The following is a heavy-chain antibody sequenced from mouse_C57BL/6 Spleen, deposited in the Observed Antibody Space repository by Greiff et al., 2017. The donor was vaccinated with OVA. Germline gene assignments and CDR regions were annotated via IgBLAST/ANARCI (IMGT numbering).Heavy chain of an antibody. D-gene: IGHD2-1*01. CDR1: GFSLTSYA. CDR3: ARNEEGKGNYDYYAMDY. Sequence: VQLVESGPGLVAPSQSLSITCTVSGFSLTSYAISWVRQPPGKGLEWLGVIWTGGGTNYNSAPKSRLSISKDNSKSQVFLKMNSLQTDDTARYYCARNEEGKGNYDYYAMDYWGQGTSVTVSS. CDR2: IWTGGGT. J-gene: IGHJ4*01. V-gene: IGHV2-9-1*01.